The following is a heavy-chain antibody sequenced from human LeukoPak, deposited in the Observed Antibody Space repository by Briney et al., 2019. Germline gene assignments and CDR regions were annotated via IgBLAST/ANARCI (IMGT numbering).Heavy chain of an antibody. V-gene: IGHV3-11*01. Sequence: GGSLRLSCVASGFALINYNMIWVRQAPGKEPEWISILNPTATSVMYADSLKGRFSVSRDNAKNTFFLHMNRLTVEDTAMYYCARDRGWIRDYWGRGTPVTVSS. CDR2: LNPTATSV. CDR1: GFALINYN. CDR3: ARDRGWIRDY. J-gene: IGHJ4*02. D-gene: IGHD2-2*03.